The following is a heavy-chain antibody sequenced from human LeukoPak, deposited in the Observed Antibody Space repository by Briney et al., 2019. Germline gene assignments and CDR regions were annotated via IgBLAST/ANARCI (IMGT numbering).Heavy chain of an antibody. D-gene: IGHD3-22*01. CDR3: ARETYRRITMIVVVPAVFDI. CDR2: IYTSGST. V-gene: IGHV4-61*02. J-gene: IGHJ3*02. Sequence: SETLSLTCTVSGGSISSGSYYWSWIRQPAGKGLEWIGRIYTSGSTNYNPSLKSRVTISVDTSKNQFSLKLSSVTAADTAMYYCARETYRRITMIVVVPAVFDIWGHGTMVTVSS. CDR1: GGSISSGSYY.